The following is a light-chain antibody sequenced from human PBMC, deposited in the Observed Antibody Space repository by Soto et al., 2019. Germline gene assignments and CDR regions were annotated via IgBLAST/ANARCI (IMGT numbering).Light chain of an antibody. CDR1: SSDVGFYNH. J-gene: IGLJ2*01. CDR2: EVT. V-gene: IGLV2-14*01. Sequence: QSALTQPASVSGSPGQSITISCSGTSSDVGFYNHVSWYQQHPGEAPKRLIYEVTIRPSGVSNRFSGSKSGNTASLTVSGLQAEDEGDYYCSSYTSSSSLAICGGVTKLTVL. CDR3: SSYTSSSSLAI.